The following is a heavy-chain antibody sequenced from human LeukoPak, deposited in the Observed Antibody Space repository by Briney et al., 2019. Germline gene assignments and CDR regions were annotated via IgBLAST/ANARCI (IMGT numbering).Heavy chain of an antibody. CDR3: TRGLSRAYYYNGMDV. CDR2: IRSKVYAGTA. CDR1: GYTFANDA. D-gene: IGHD2-2*01. J-gene: IGHJ6*02. V-gene: IGHV3-49*04. Sequence: GGSLRLSCTASGYTFANDAVGWVRQAPGKGLEGVGFIRSKVYAGTAQYAASVKGRFTISRDDSKSIAYLQMNSLKIEDTAVYYCTRGLSRAYYYNGMDVWGQGTTVTVSS.